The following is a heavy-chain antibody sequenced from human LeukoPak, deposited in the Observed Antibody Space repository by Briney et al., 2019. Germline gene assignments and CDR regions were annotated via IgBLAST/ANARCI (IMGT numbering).Heavy chain of an antibody. CDR2: ISSSSSYI. CDR1: GFSFSDYE. CDR3: ARDRASYYDILTGYSLGAFDI. J-gene: IGHJ3*02. D-gene: IGHD3-9*01. Sequence: PGGSLRLSCAASGFSFSDYEMNWVRQAPGKGLEWVSSISSSSSYIYYADSVKGRFTISRDNAKNSLYLQMNSLRAEDTAVYYCARDRASYYDILTGYSLGAFDIWGQGTMVTVSS. V-gene: IGHV3-21*01.